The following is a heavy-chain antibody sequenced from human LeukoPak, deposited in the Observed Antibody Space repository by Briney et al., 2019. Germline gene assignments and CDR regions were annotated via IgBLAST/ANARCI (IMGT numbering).Heavy chain of an antibody. J-gene: IGHJ6*03. CDR2: VYHSGST. V-gene: IGHV4-38-2*01. D-gene: IGHD3-10*01. Sequence: SETLSLTCPVSGYSITSGYYWVWIRQPPGKGLEWIAAVYHSGSTYYNPSLKSRVAISVDTSKNQFSLELNSVTAADTAVYFCARSGPYYYHYLDVWGKGTTVIVSS. CDR3: ARSGPYYYHYLDV. CDR1: GYSITSGYY.